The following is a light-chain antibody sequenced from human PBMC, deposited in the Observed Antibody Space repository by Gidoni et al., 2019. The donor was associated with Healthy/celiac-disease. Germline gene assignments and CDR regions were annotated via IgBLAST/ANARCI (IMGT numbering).Light chain of an antibody. Sequence: QTVVTQEPSFSVSPGGPVTLTCGLSSGPVSTSYYPSWYQQTPGQAPRTLIYSTNTRSSGVPDRFSGSILGNKAALTITGAQADDESDYYCVLYMGSGIAVFGGDTQLTVL. V-gene: IGLV8-61*01. CDR2: STN. CDR3: VLYMGSGIAV. J-gene: IGLJ7*01. CDR1: SGPVSTSYY.